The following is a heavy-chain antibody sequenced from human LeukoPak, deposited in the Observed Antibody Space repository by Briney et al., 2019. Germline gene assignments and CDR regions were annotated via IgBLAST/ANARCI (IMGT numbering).Heavy chain of an antibody. CDR2: IIPIFGTA. D-gene: IGHD6-13*01. J-gene: IGHJ6*03. Sequence: ASVKVSCKASGGTFSSYAISWVRQAPGQGLEWMGGIIPIFGTANYAQKFQGRVTITTDESTSTAYMELSSLRSEDTAVYYCARGLAAAGRTTYYYYYYMDVWAKGPRSPSP. CDR1: GGTFSSYA. CDR3: ARGLAAAGRTTYYYYYYMDV. V-gene: IGHV1-69*05.